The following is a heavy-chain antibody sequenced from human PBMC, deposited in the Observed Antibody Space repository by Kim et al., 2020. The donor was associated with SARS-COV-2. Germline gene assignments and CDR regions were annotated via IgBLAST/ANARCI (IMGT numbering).Heavy chain of an antibody. CDR3: ASKVFVYYFDY. J-gene: IGHJ4*02. Sequence: SETLSLTCTVSGGSISSSSYYWGWIRQPPGKGLEWIGSIYYSGSTYYNPSLKSRVTISVDTSKNQFSLKLSSVTAADTAVYYCASKVFVYYFDYWGQGTLVTVSS. CDR1: GGSISSSSYY. CDR2: IYYSGST. V-gene: IGHV4-39*01.